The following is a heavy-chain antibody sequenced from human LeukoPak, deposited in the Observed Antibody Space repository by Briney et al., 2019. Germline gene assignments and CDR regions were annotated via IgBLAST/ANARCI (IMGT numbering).Heavy chain of an antibody. J-gene: IGHJ4*02. CDR3: ARMTNRNPYYFDY. D-gene: IGHD2/OR15-2a*01. CDR2: ISYDGSNK. V-gene: IGHV3-30*03. CDR1: GFTFSSYG. Sequence: GGSLRLSCAASGFTFSSYGMHWVRQAPGKGLEWVAVISYDGSNKYYADSVKGRFTISRDNSKNTLYLQMNSLRAEDTAVYYCARMTNRNPYYFDYWGQGTLVTVSS.